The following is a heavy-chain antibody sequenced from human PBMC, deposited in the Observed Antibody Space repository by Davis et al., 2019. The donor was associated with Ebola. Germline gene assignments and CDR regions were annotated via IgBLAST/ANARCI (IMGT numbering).Heavy chain of an antibody. V-gene: IGHV3-30*19. CDR3: ARGGDCSSTSCPYYYYGMDV. CDR2: ISYDGSNK. Sequence: SCKASGGTFSSYGMHWVRQAPGKGLEWVAVISYDGSNKYYADSVKGRFTISRDNSKNTLYLQMNSLRAEDTAVYYCARGGDCSSTSCPYYYYGMDVWGQGTTVTVSS. J-gene: IGHJ6*02. CDR1: GGTFSSYG. D-gene: IGHD2-2*01.